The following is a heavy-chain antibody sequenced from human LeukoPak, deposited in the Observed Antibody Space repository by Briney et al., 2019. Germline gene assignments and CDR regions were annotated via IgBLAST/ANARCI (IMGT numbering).Heavy chain of an antibody. J-gene: IGHJ4*02. Sequence: PSQTLSLTCTVSGDSINSGDYYWSWIRQPPGNGLEWIGYIYYSGSTYYNPSLKSRVTISVDTSKNQFSLKLSSVTAADTAVYYCARDSGYGQLDSWGQGTLVTVSS. CDR3: ARDSGYGQLDS. D-gene: IGHD2-15*01. V-gene: IGHV4-30-4*01. CDR1: GDSINSGDYY. CDR2: IYYSGST.